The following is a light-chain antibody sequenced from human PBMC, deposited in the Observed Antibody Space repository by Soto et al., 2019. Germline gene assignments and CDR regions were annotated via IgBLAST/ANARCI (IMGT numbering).Light chain of an antibody. V-gene: IGLV4-69*01. J-gene: IGLJ2*01. CDR2: LNSDGSH. CDR1: SGHSSYA. CDR3: QTWGTAHVV. Sequence: QLVLTQSPSASASLGASVKLTCTLSSGHSSYAIAWHQQQPEKGPRYLMKLNSDGSHSKGDGIPDRFSGSSSGAERYLTISSLQSEEEADYYCQTWGTAHVVFGGGTKLTVL.